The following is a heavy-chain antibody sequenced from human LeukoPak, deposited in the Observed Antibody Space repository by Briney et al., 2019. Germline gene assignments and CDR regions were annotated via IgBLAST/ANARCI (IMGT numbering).Heavy chain of an antibody. D-gene: IGHD3-22*01. CDR1: GFTFNTYG. V-gene: IGHV3-23*01. CDR2: LSGSGDRT. CDR3: AGDLQYDSSGPGAFDI. J-gene: IGHJ3*02. Sequence: GGSLRLSCAASGFTFNTYGMSWVRQAPGKGLEWLSALSGSGDRTYYADSVKGRFTISRDNSKNSLYLQMNSLRAEDTAVYYCAGDLQYDSSGPGAFDIWGQGTMVTVSS.